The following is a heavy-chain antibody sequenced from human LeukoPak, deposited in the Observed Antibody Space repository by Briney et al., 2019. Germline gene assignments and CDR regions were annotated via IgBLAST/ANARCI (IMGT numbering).Heavy chain of an antibody. J-gene: IGHJ3*02. V-gene: IGHV4-59*01. CDR1: GGSISSYY. D-gene: IGHD3-22*01. CDR2: IYYSGST. Sequence: PSETLSLTCTVSGGSISSYYWSWIRQPPGKGLEWIGYIYYSGSTNYNPSLKSRVTISVDTSKNQFSLKLSSVTAADTAVYYCARDRGCDSSGLYAFDIWGQGTMVTVSS. CDR3: ARDRGCDSSGLYAFDI.